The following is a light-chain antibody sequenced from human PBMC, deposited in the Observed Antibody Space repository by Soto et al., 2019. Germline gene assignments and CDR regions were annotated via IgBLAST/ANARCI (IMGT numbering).Light chain of an antibody. CDR1: QSIGSW. Sequence: DNQRSKAPATLSASIKDRFAIACRASQSIGSWLAWYQQKPGKAPNLLIYDASTLESGVPSRFSGSGSGTEFTLIICSLQPDDFGTYYCQHDDNYIFAQGTRLEIK. J-gene: IGKJ5*01. V-gene: IGKV1-5*01. CDR2: DAS. CDR3: QHDDNYI.